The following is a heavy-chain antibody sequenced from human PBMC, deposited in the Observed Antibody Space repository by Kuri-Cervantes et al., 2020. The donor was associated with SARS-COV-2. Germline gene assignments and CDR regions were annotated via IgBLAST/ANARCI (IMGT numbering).Heavy chain of an antibody. V-gene: IGHV1-18*01. CDR1: GYTFTSYG. D-gene: IGHD6-13*01. Sequence: ASVKVSCKASGYTFTSYGIGWVRQAPGQGLEWMGWISTYYGDTDYAQSFQDRVTMTTDTSTSTAYMELNSLRSDDTAVYYCARGYGSRSSFDYWVQGTLVTVSS. J-gene: IGHJ4*02. CDR3: ARGYGSRSSFDY. CDR2: ISTYYGDT.